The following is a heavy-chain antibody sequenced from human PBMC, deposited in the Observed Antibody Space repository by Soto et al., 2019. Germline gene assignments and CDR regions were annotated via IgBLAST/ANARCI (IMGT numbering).Heavy chain of an antibody. CDR2: ISSGSDYI. Sequence: EVQLVESGGGLVKPGGSLRLSCAASGFTFRGNGWNWVRQAPGKGLEWVSSISSGSDYIFYADSVKGRFTISRDNAKNSLFLQMNSLTAEDTAVYYCARSPVGDAFNVWGQGTVVTVSS. CDR3: ARSPVGDAFNV. J-gene: IGHJ3*01. V-gene: IGHV3-21*01. CDR1: GFTFRGNG.